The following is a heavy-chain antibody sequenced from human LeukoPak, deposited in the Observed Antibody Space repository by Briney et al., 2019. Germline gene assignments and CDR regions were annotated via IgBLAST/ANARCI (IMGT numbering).Heavy chain of an antibody. CDR3: ARVYYYQGGYDFDY. CDR1: GYTFTSYG. D-gene: IGHD5-12*01. Sequence: ASAKVSCKASGYTFTSYGISWVRQAPGQGLEWMGWISAYNGITNYAQKLQGRVTMTTDTSTSTAYMELRSLRSDDTAVYYCARVYYYQGGYDFDYWGQGTLVTVSS. J-gene: IGHJ4*02. CDR2: ISAYNGIT. V-gene: IGHV1-18*01.